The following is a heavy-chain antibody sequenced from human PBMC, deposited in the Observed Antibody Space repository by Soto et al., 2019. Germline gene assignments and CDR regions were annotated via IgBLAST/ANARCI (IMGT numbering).Heavy chain of an antibody. J-gene: IGHJ6*02. Sequence: GGSLRLSCAASGFTFDDYGMSWVRQAPGKGLEWVSGINWNGGSTGYADSVKGRFTISRDNGKISLYLQINSLRAEDTALYYCARENDILTGYRVGGEEAPQVYYYGMDVWGQGTTVTVSS. CDR2: INWNGGST. D-gene: IGHD3-9*01. CDR3: ARENDILTGYRVGGEEAPQVYYYGMDV. V-gene: IGHV3-20*04. CDR1: GFTFDDYG.